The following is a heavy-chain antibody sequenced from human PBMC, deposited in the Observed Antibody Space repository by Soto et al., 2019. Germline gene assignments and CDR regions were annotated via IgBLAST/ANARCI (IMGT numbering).Heavy chain of an antibody. CDR3: AREVEVDYYYYGMDV. J-gene: IGHJ6*02. D-gene: IGHD2-15*01. CDR2: ISAYNGNT. Sequence: VASVKVSCKASGYTFTSYGISWVRQAPGQGLEWMGWISAYNGNTNYAQKLQGRVTMTSDTSTSTAYMELRSLRSDDTAVYFCAREVEVDYYYYGMDVWGQGTTVTVSS. CDR1: GYTFTSYG. V-gene: IGHV1-18*01.